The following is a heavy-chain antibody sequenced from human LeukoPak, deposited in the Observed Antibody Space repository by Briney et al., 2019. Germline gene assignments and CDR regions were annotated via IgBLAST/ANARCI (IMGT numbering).Heavy chain of an antibody. V-gene: IGHV3-7*01. CDR3: VRNGGSFDY. D-gene: IGHD3-16*01. CDR1: GFNFTNHW. Sequence: GALRLSCAASGFNFTNHWMSWVRQAPGKGLEWVANINQDGSEKHYVDSAKGRFTISRDNAKNSLNLQMNSLRAEDTAVYYCVRNGGSFDYWGQGTLVTVSS. CDR2: INQDGSEK. J-gene: IGHJ4*02.